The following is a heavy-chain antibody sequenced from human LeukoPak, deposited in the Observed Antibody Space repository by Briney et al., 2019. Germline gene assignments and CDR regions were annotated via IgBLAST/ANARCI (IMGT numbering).Heavy chain of an antibody. D-gene: IGHD3-3*01. Sequence: PGGSLRLSCAASGFTVSSNYMSWVRQAPGKGLEWVSVIYSGGSTYYADSVKGRFTISRDNSKNTLYLQMNSLRAEDTAVYYCARERDLRFLDRDLDYWGQGTLVTVSS. CDR2: IYSGGST. J-gene: IGHJ4*02. CDR1: GFTVSSNY. V-gene: IGHV3-53*01. CDR3: ARERDLRFLDRDLDY.